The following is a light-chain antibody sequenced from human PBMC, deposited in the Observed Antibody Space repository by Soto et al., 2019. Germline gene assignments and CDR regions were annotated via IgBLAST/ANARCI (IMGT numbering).Light chain of an antibody. V-gene: IGLV2-14*03. CDR1: SGDVGGYNY. CDR2: DVT. CDR3: SSYTSSTTFV. Sequence: QSALTQPASVSGSPGQSITISCSGTSGDVGGYNYVSWYQQHPGKAPKLMISDVTNRPSGVSNRFSGSKSGNTASLTISGLQAEDEAEYYCSSYTSSTTFVFGTGTRSPS. J-gene: IGLJ1*01.